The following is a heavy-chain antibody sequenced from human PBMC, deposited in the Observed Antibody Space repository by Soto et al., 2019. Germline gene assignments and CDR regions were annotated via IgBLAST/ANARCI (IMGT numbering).Heavy chain of an antibody. CDR1: GYSFTNYG. CDR3: ARDRGVAPPVAGNTHYYYYMDV. Sequence: QDQLVQSGAEVKKPGASVTVSCKASGYSFTNYGVTWVRQAHGQGLEWMGWISAFNGNTHYAQNLQGRVTMTTDASTSTAYMELRSLRSDETAVYYCARDRGVAPPVAGNTHYYYYMDVWGKGTTVTVSS. D-gene: IGHD6-19*01. V-gene: IGHV1-18*01. CDR2: ISAFNGNT. J-gene: IGHJ6*03.